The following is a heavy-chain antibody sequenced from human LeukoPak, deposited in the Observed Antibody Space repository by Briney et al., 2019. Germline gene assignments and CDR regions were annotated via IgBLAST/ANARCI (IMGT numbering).Heavy chain of an antibody. V-gene: IGHV4-59*01. CDR1: GGSISSYY. J-gene: IGHJ5*02. CDR3: ARVSAARSSDWLDP. CDR2: IYYSGST. D-gene: IGHD6-6*01. Sequence: KPSETLSLTCTVSGGSISSYYWSWIRQPPGKGLEWIGYIYYSGSTNYNPSLKSRVTISVDTSKNQFSLKLSSVTAADTAVYYCARVSAARSSDWLDPWGQGTLVTVSS.